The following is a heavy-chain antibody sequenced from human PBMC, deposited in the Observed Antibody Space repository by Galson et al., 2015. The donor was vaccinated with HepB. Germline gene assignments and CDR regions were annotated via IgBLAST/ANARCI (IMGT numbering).Heavy chain of an antibody. CDR2: INPSGGST. D-gene: IGHD3-9*01. Sequence: SVKVSCKASGYTFTSYYMHWVRQAPGQGLEWMGIINPSGGSTSYAQKFQGRVTMTRDTSTSTVYMELSSLRSEDTAVYYCARDPRYYDILTGYYPPSFDYWGQGTLVTVSS. J-gene: IGHJ4*02. CDR1: GYTFTSYY. CDR3: ARDPRYYDILTGYYPPSFDY. V-gene: IGHV1-46*01.